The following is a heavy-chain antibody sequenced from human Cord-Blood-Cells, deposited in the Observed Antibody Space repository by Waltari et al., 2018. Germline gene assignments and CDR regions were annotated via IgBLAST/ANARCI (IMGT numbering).Heavy chain of an antibody. CDR1: GGSISSSSYY. CDR3: AGFYYYGSGSYFDY. J-gene: IGHJ4*02. Sequence: QLQLQESGPGLVKPSETLSLTCTVSGGSISSSSYYWGWIRQPPGKGLGWIGSSYYSGSTYYNPSLKSRVTISVDTSKNQSSLKLSSVTAADTAVYYCAGFYYYGSGSYFDYWGQGTLVTVSS. D-gene: IGHD3-10*01. CDR2: SYYSGST. V-gene: IGHV4-39*01.